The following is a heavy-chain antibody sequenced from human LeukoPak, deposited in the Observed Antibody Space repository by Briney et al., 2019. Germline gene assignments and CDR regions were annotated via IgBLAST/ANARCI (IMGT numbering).Heavy chain of an antibody. CDR1: GFTFSSYG. D-gene: IGHD2-2*01. CDR2: ISYDGSNK. V-gene: IGHV3-30*03. J-gene: IGHJ4*02. CDR3: ATLGYCSSTSCQLAFDY. Sequence: GGSLRLSCAASGFTFSSYGMHWVRQAPGKGLEWVAVISYDGSNKYHADSVKGRFTISRDNSKNTLYLQMNSLRAEDTAVYYCATLGYCSSTSCQLAFDYWGQGTLVTVS.